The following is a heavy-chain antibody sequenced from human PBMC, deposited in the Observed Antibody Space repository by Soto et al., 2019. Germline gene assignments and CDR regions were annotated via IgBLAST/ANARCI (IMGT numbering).Heavy chain of an antibody. CDR1: GGSTSSYY. CDR3: ARAAHLDY. J-gene: IGHJ4*02. CDR2: ISYSGSI. V-gene: IGHV4-59*08. D-gene: IGHD6-25*01. Sequence: SETLSLTCTVSGGSTSSYYWSWIRQPPGKGLEWIGYISYSGSINYNPSLKSRVTISVDTPKNQVSLKVSSVTATDTAVYYCARAAHLDYWGQGTLVTVSS.